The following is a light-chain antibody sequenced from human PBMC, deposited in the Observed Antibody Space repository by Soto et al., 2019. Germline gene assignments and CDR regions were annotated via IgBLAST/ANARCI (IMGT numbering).Light chain of an antibody. CDR3: QQRSNWHP. CDR2: DAS. Sequence: EIVLTQSPATLSLSPGERATLSCRASQSVSSYLAWYQQKPGQAPRLLIYDASNRATGIPARFSGSGSGTDFTLTISRLEPEDFAVYYCQQRSNWHPFGGGTKVEIK. V-gene: IGKV3-11*01. J-gene: IGKJ4*01. CDR1: QSVSSY.